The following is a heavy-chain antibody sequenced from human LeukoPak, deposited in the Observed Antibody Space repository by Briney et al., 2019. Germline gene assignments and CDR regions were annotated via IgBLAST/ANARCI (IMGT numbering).Heavy chain of an antibody. V-gene: IGHV3-23*01. CDR2: ISGSGGST. CDR3: AGYCSSTSCFRTDY. J-gene: IGHJ4*02. CDR1: GFTFSSYA. D-gene: IGHD2-2*01. Sequence: GGSLRLSCAASGFTFSSYAMSWVRQAPGKGLEWVSAISGSGGSTYYADSVKGRFTISRDNSKNTLYLQMDSLRAEDTAVYYCAGYCSSTSCFRTDYWGQGTLVTVSS.